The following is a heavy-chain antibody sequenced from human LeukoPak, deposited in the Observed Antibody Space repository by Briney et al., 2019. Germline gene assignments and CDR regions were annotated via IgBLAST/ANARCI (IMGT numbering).Heavy chain of an antibody. CDR1: GFDFSSYA. CDR2: ISRRDDYT. D-gene: IGHD3-10*01. V-gene: IGHV3-23*01. Sequence: GGSLRLSCAASGFDFSSYAMSWVRQPPGKGLEWVSVISRRDDYTYYANSVKGRLTISRDNSKNTLYLQMNSLRAEDTAVYYCANDYRSGSFHDFWGQGTLVTVSS. J-gene: IGHJ4*02. CDR3: ANDYRSGSFHDF.